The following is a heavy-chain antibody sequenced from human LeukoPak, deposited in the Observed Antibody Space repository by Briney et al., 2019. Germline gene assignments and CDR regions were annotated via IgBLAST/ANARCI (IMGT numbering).Heavy chain of an antibody. V-gene: IGHV3-23*01. J-gene: IGHJ4*02. CDR2: ISGSGGST. CDR1: GFTFSSYA. CDR3: AKDADYDILTGYYRGGGYFDY. D-gene: IGHD3-9*01. Sequence: VGSLRLSCAASGFTFSSYAMSWVRQAPGKGLEWVSAISGSGGSTYYADSVKGRFTISRDNSKNTLYLQMNSLRAEDTAVYYCAKDADYDILTGYYRGGGYFDYWGQGTLVTVSS.